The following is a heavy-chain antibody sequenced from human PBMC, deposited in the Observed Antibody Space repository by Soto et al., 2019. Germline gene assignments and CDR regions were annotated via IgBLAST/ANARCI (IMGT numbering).Heavy chain of an antibody. CDR1: GGSISSGDYY. CDR3: AREWSGLDY. D-gene: IGHD3-9*01. V-gene: IGHV4-30-4*02. CDR2: IYYSGST. Sequence: SATLCLPCTVSGGSISSGDYYWIWIRQPPGKGLEWIGYIYYSGSTYYNPSLKGRVTISMDTSKNQYSLKLNSATAADTAVYYCAREWSGLDYWGKGISVTVSS. J-gene: IGHJ4*02.